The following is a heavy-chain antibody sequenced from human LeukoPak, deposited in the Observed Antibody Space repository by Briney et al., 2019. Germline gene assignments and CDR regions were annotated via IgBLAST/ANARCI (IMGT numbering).Heavy chain of an antibody. V-gene: IGHV4-4*07. CDR2: IYTTGYT. CDR1: GGSLRSYY. D-gene: IGHD1-7*01. J-gene: IGHJ6*02. Sequence: SETLSLTCTVSGGSLRSYYWSWVRQPAGKGLEWIGRIYTTGYTNYNPSLKSRVTMSVDTSKNQFSLKLSSVTAADTAVYYCASGTVNYYYYGMDVWGQGTTVTVSS. CDR3: ASGTVNYYYYGMDV.